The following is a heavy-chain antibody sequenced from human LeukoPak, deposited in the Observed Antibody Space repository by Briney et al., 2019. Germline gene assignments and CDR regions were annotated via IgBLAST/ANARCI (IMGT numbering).Heavy chain of an antibody. CDR2: INPNSGGT. V-gene: IGHV1-2*02. D-gene: IGHD1-26*01. CDR1: GYTFTGYY. CDR3: ARAYGSYRTHFDY. Sequence: ASVKVSCKASGYTFTGYYMHWVRQAPGQGLEWMGWINPNSGGTKYAQKFQGRVTMTRDTSISTAYMELSRLRSDDTAVYYCARAYGSYRTHFDYWGQGTLVTVSS. J-gene: IGHJ4*02.